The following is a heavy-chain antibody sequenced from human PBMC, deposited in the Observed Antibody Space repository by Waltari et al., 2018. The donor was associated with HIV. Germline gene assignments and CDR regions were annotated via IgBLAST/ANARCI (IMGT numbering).Heavy chain of an antibody. V-gene: IGHV3-73*01. CDR1: GFSFGGPT. J-gene: IGHJ2*01. Sequence: QLLQTGGIAVGPGGSLNVSCIASGFSFGGPTLPWARQLPGRGLEWIGHIKSKRDTYATSYSTSLRGRFTIYRDDWTNTVSLHMNSLKNEDTAIYYCTRVFESLNWYFDVWGRGTLVSV. CDR3: TRVFESLNWYFDV. CDR2: IKSKRDTYAT.